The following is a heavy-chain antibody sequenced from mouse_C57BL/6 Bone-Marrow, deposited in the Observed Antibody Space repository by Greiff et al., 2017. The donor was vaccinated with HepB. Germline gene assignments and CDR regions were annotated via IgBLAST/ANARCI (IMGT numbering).Heavy chain of an antibody. CDR3: AREDYYGKDYAMDY. Sequence: EVKLVESGGGLVKPGGSLKLSCAASGFTFSDYGMHWVRQAPEKGLEWVAYISSGSSTIYYADTVKGRFTISRDNAKNTLFLQMTRLRSEDTAMYYCAREDYYGKDYAMDYWGQGTSVTVSS. J-gene: IGHJ4*01. CDR2: ISSGSSTI. CDR1: GFTFSDYG. D-gene: IGHD1-1*01. V-gene: IGHV5-17*01.